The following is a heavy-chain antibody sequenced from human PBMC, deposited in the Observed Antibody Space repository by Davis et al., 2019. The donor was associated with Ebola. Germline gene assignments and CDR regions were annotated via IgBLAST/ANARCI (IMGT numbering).Heavy chain of an antibody. Sequence: GESLKISCAASGFTFNNYWMHWVRQAPGKGLVWVSRVNSDASSISYADSVKGRFTISRDNAKNTLYLQMNSLRAEDTAVYYCAKYSGSQVGAFDIWGQGTTVTVSS. CDR3: AKYSGSQVGAFDI. J-gene: IGHJ3*02. CDR2: VNSDASSI. D-gene: IGHD1-26*01. V-gene: IGHV3-74*01. CDR1: GFTFNNYW.